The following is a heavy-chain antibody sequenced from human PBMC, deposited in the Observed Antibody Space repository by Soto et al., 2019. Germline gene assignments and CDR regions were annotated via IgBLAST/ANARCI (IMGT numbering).Heavy chain of an antibody. CDR1: GYTFSAYY. J-gene: IGHJ4*02. CDR3: ARGVAVAGTD. Sequence: VQLVQSGAEVEKPGASVKVSCKASGYTFSAYYVHWVRQAPGQGLEWMGWINPNSGVTTYANKFQGRVTMTRDTSISTAYMELGRLRSDDTAVYYCARGVAVAGTDWGQGTLVTVSS. CDR2: INPNSGVT. V-gene: IGHV1-2*02. D-gene: IGHD6-19*01.